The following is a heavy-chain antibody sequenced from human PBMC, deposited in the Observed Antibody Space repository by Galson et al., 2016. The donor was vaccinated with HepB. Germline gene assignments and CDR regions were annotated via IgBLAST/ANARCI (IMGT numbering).Heavy chain of an antibody. Sequence: SLRLSCATSGFTFSLHGMSWVRQAPGKGLEWISSLSNSGATTSYADSVKGRFTISRHNSQNTVSLHMSSLRVDDTAVYYCAKDAWRAFFEFWGRGTLVTVSS. V-gene: IGHV3-23*01. J-gene: IGHJ4*01. D-gene: IGHD5-12*01. CDR3: AKDAWRAFFEF. CDR1: GFTFSLHG. CDR2: LSNSGATT.